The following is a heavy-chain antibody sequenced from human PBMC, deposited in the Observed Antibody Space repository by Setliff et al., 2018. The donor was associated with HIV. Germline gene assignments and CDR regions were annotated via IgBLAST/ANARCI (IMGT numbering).Heavy chain of an antibody. Sequence: ASVQVSCKAYGCTCSTYSRHWVRQAPGQRLEWMGWINTGNGNTKYSQKFQGRVTIPRDTSASTAYMELSSLRSEDTAVYYCASDSSGKAGYMDVWGKGTRSPSP. CDR3: ASDSSGKAGYMDV. J-gene: IGHJ6*03. CDR1: GCTCSTYS. D-gene: IGHD6-25*01. CDR2: INTGNGNT. V-gene: IGHV1-3*04.